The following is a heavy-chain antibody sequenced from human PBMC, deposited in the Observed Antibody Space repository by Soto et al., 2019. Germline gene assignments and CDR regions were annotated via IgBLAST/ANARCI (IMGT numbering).Heavy chain of an antibody. CDR3: ARERPGFEVGWAGALDI. V-gene: IGHV1-3*01. CDR2: INPGNGDT. J-gene: IGHJ3*02. CDR1: GYTFTTYT. Sequence: QVQLVQSGAEVKKPGASVKVSCRASGYTFTTYTLSWVRQAPGQRLEWMAWINPGNGDTKYSQNFQGRVTATRDTSASTTDMEMISLRAEDVSTCDCARERPGFEVGWAGALDIWGQGTMVIVSS. D-gene: IGHD2-21*01.